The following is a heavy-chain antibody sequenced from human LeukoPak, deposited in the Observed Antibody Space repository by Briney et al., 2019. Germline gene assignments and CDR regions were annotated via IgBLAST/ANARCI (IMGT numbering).Heavy chain of an antibody. Sequence: PGGSLRLSCAASGFTFSSYGMHWVRRAPGKGLEWVAVLSYDGNYKHYADSVKGRFAISRDNSENTLYLQMNSLRAEDTAVYYCARYAEYAVSTPCYWGQGTLVTVSA. V-gene: IGHV3-30*03. CDR3: ARYAEYAVSTPCY. CDR2: LSYDGNYK. D-gene: IGHD2-8*01. J-gene: IGHJ4*02. CDR1: GFTFSSYG.